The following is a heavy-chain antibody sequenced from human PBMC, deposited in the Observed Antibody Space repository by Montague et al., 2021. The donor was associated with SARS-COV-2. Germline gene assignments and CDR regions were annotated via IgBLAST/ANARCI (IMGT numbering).Heavy chain of an antibody. J-gene: IGHJ3*01. CDR3: ARGQVTVFATLNAFPAAGAIDL. Sequence: SETLSLTCAVYGGSFTDFYWTWIRQPPGKGLEWIGESNDRGSSNYNPALKNRVTISVDKSKNKNSLKLTAVTAADTATYYCARGQVTVFATLNAFPAAGAIDLWGQGTTVTVS. D-gene: IGHD3-16*02. CDR1: GGSFTDFY. V-gene: IGHV4-34*01. CDR2: SNDRGSS.